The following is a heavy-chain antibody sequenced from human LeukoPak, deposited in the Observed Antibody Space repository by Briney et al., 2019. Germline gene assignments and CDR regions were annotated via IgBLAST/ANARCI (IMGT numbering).Heavy chain of an antibody. D-gene: IGHD6-19*01. V-gene: IGHV1-69*05. CDR1: GGTFSSYA. CDR2: IIPIFGTA. CDR3: VPTAGYSSGWYNFDY. Sequence: SVKVSCKASGGTFSSYAISWVRQAPGQGLEWMGGIIPIFGTANYAQKFQGRVTITTDESTSSAYMELSSLRSEDTAVYYCVPTAGYSSGWYNFDYWGQGTLVTVSS. J-gene: IGHJ4*02.